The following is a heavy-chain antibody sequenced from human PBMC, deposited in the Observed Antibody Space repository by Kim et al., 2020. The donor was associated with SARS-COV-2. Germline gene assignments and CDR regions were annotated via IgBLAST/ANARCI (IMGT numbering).Heavy chain of an antibody. CDR1: GFTFSSYW. CDR3: ARESVADIVVVPAAIGYYYYGMDV. V-gene: IGHV3-7*03. Sequence: GGSLRLSCAASGFTFSSYWMSWVRQAPGKGLEWVANIKQDGSEKYYVDSVKGRFTISRDNAKNSLYLQMNSLRAEDTAVYYCARESVADIVVVPAAIGYYYYGMDVWGQGTTVTVSS. D-gene: IGHD2-2*01. CDR2: IKQDGSEK. J-gene: IGHJ6*02.